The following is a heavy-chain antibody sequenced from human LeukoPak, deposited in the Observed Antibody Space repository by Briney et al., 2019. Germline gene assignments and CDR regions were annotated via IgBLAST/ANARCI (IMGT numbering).Heavy chain of an antibody. CDR2: IWSEGSNK. CDR1: GLTLSSHC. Sequence: GRSLRLSCALSGLTLSSHCMQCVRQAAARGRGWVEFIWSEGSNKYYADSGEGPLTISRGNSKNPLYLQVKIFRAESPAVYYCGRVRITIVGGVIPLVQPWGQGALVTVSS. CDR3: GRVRITIVGGVIPLVQP. J-gene: IGHJ4*02. D-gene: IGHD3-10*01. V-gene: IGHV3-33*01.